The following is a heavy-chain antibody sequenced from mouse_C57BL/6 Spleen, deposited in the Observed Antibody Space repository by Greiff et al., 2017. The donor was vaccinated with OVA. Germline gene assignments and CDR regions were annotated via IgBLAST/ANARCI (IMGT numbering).Heavy chain of an antibody. CDR1: GYTFTSYW. D-gene: IGHD2-4*01. V-gene: IGHV1-72*01. CDR2: IDPNSGGT. CDR3: ANGGYYESFAY. J-gene: IGHJ3*01. Sequence: QVQLQQPGAELVKPGASVKLSCKASGYTFTSYWMHWVKQRPGRGLEWIGRIDPNSGGTKYNEKFKSKATLTVDKPSSTAYMQRSSLTSEDSAVYYGANGGYYESFAYWGQGTLVTVSA.